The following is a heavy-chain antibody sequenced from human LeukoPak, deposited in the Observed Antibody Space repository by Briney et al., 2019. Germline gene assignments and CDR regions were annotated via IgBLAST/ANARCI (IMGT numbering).Heavy chain of an antibody. V-gene: IGHV2-70*11. Sequence: SGPTLVNPTQTLTLTCTFSGFSLSTSGMCVSWIRQPPGKALEWLARVDWDDDKYYGTSLKTRLTISKDTSKNQVVLTMTNMDPVDTATYYCVRSSYYDTGGYFFDYWGQGTLVTVSS. J-gene: IGHJ4*02. CDR2: VDWDDDK. CDR3: VRSSYYDTGGYFFDY. CDR1: GFSLSTSGMC. D-gene: IGHD3-22*01.